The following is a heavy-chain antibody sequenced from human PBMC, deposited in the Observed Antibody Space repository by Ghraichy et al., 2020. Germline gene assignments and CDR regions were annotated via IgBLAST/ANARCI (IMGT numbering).Heavy chain of an antibody. J-gene: IGHJ6*02. Sequence: SVKVSCKTSGGTFSSYAISWVRQAPGQGLEWMGGIIPIFGTAIYAQKFQYRVTITADESTSTAYMELSSLRSDDTAVYYCARDRYCTNGVCYSLPNYYYYGMDVWGQGTTVTVSS. CDR2: IIPIFGTA. V-gene: IGHV1-69*13. CDR3: ARDRYCTNGVCYSLPNYYYYGMDV. CDR1: GGTFSSYA. D-gene: IGHD2-8*01.